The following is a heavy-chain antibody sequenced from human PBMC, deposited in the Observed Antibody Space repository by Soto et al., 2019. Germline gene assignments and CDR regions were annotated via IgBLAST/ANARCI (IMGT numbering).Heavy chain of an antibody. CDR3: ARDRFSSSWNWFDP. D-gene: IGHD6-13*01. V-gene: IGHV3-48*02. CDR2: ISSSSSTI. J-gene: IGHJ5*02. CDR1: GFTFSSYS. Sequence: GGSLRLSCAASGFTFSSYSMNWVRQAPGKGLEWVSYISSSSSTIYYADSVKGRFTISRDNAKNSLYLQMNSLRDEDTAVYYCARDRFSSSWNWFDPWGQGTLVTVSS.